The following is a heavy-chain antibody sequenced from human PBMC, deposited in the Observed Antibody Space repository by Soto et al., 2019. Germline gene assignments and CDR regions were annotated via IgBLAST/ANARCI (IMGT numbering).Heavy chain of an antibody. D-gene: IGHD1-26*01. V-gene: IGHV4-39*02. CDR2: IYYSGST. Sequence: PSETLSLTCTVSGVSISSSSYYCGWIRPPPGKGLEWIGSIYYSGSTYYNPSLKSRVTISVDTSKNHFSLKLSSVTAADTAVYYCATQEVGGSYVYTFDPWGQGTLVTVSS. CDR3: ATQEVGGSYVYTFDP. CDR1: GVSISSSSYY. J-gene: IGHJ5*02.